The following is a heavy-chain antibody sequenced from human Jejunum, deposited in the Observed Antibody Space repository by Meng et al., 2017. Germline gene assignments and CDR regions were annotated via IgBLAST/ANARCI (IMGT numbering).Heavy chain of an antibody. Sequence: VKRQQRGAGVLKHSETLCRTWAVNGRSRDAYIWSWIRQGPGKGLEWMGEINHSGSTTYGPSLKSRVTISADSSKNQFSLSLRSVTAADTAVYYGAREGGYSYGPMQWGQGTLVTVSS. CDR1: GRSRDAYI. J-gene: IGHJ4*02. CDR3: AREGGYSYGPMQ. CDR2: INHSGST. V-gene: IGHV4-34*01. D-gene: IGHD5-18*01.